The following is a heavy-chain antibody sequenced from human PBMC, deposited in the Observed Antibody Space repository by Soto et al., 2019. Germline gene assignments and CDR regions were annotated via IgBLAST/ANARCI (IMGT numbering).Heavy chain of an antibody. J-gene: IGHJ5*02. CDR2: ISTYNGNT. V-gene: IGHV1-18*01. CDR3: ARVTRGSGDWFDP. Sequence: ASLKVSCKASSETFASYHITWVRQAPGQGLEWMGWISTYNGNTKYAQNVQGRVSMTTDTSTSTAYMELRSLKSDDTAVYYCARVTRGSGDWFDPWGQGTLVTVSS. D-gene: IGHD6-19*01. CDR1: SETFASYH.